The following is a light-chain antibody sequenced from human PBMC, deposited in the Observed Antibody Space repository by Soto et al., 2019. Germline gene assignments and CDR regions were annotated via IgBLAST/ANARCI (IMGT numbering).Light chain of an antibody. J-gene: IGKJ1*01. Sequence: EIVLTQSPGTLSLSPGERATLSCRASQSVSSSYLAWYQQKPGQAPRLLIYGASSRATGIPDRFSGSGSGTDFTLTISRLEPEDFAVYYCQQYRTSGTFGQGTKWIS. CDR3: QQYRTSGT. CDR2: GAS. V-gene: IGKV3-20*01. CDR1: QSVSSSY.